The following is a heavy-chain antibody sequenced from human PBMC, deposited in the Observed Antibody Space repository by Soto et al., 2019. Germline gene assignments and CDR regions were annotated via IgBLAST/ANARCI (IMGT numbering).Heavy chain of an antibody. CDR1: GFTFSSYA. Sequence: EVQLLESGGGLVQPGGSLRLSCAASGFTFSSYAMSWVRQAPGKGLEWVSAISGSGGSTYYADSVKGRFTISRDNSKNTLYLQMNRLRAEDTAVYYVAKHRTSVTITGYFDLWGRGTLVTVSS. V-gene: IGHV3-23*01. CDR3: AKHRTSVTITGYFDL. D-gene: IGHD4-17*01. J-gene: IGHJ2*01. CDR2: ISGSGGST.